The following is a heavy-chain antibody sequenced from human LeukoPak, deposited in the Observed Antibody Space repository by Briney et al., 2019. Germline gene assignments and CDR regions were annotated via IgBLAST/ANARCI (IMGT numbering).Heavy chain of an antibody. CDR1: GGSISSGDYY. CDR2: IYYSGST. CDR3: ARGKRITMVRGVSNGFDY. Sequence: SETLSLTCTVSGGSISSGDYYRSWIRQPPGKGLEWIGYIYYSGSTYYNPSLKSRVTISVDTSKNQFSLKLSSVTAADTAVYYCARGKRITMVRGVSNGFDYWGQGTLVTVSS. D-gene: IGHD3-10*01. V-gene: IGHV4-30-4*01. J-gene: IGHJ4*02.